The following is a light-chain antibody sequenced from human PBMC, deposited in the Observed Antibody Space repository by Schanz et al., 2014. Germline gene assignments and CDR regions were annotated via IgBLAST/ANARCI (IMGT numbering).Light chain of an antibody. J-gene: IGLJ3*02. Sequence: QSALTQPRSVSGSPGQSVTISCTGTSSDVGDYDFVSWYQQHPDKAPKLMIYDVTERPSGVPVRFSGSKSGNTASLTISGLQAEDEADYYCFSSAGSKTWVFGGGTKLTVL. CDR1: SSDVGDYDF. CDR3: FSSAGSKTWV. V-gene: IGLV2-11*01. CDR2: DVT.